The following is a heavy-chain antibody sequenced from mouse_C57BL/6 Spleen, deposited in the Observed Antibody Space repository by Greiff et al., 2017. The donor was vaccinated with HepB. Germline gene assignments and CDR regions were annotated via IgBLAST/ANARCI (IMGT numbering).Heavy chain of an antibody. CDR2: IYPSDSET. CDR3: AREVDYGSRDYFDY. CDR1: GYTFTSYW. Sequence: QVHVKQPGAELVRPGSSVKLSCKASGYTFTSYWMDWVKQRPGQGLEWIGNIYPSDSETHYNQKFKDKATLTVDKSSSTAYMQLSSLTSEDSAVYYCAREVDYGSRDYFDYWGQGTTLTVSS. D-gene: IGHD1-1*01. V-gene: IGHV1-61*01. J-gene: IGHJ2*01.